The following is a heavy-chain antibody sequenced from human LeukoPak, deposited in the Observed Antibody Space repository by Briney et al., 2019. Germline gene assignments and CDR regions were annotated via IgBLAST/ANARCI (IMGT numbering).Heavy chain of an antibody. D-gene: IGHD3-9*01. CDR3: ARAGVWLPAV. CDR1: GASISSDKW. CDR2: INHSGNT. Sequence: SETLSRTCAVSGASISSDKWWSWVRQPPGKGLEWIGEINHSGNTNYSPSLKSRVTMSTDKSKNEFSLRLTSVTAADTAVYYCARAGVWLPAVWGQGTLVTVSS. J-gene: IGHJ4*02. V-gene: IGHV4-4*02.